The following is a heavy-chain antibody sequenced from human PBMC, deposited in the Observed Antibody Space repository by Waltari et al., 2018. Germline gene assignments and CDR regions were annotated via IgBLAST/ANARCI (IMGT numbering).Heavy chain of an antibody. CDR1: GFTFSSYA. Sequence: VQLLASGGGLVQPGGSLRLSCAASGFTFSSYAMSWVGRALGKGLEWVSVISGSGGITYYGDSGKGRFTISRDNSKDTLYLQMNTLGAEDTAVYYCAKGHYGGFARFDYWGQGTLVTVSA. J-gene: IGHJ4*02. CDR3: AKGHYGGFARFDY. V-gene: IGHV3-23*02. D-gene: IGHD3-10*01. CDR2: ISGSGGIT.